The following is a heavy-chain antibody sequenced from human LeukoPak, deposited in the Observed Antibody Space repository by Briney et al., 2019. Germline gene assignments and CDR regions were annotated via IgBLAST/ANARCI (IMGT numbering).Heavy chain of an antibody. D-gene: IGHD1-26*01. Sequence: GGSLRLSCAASGFTFSNNYMTWVRQAPGKGLEWVSLIYSAGSTYYADSVKGRFAISRDNSKNTLYLQMNSLRAEDTAVFYCARVGSADSRYFHYYAMDAWGQGTTVTVSS. J-gene: IGHJ6*02. CDR1: GFTFSNNY. CDR2: IYSAGST. V-gene: IGHV3-66*01. CDR3: ARVGSADSRYFHYYAMDA.